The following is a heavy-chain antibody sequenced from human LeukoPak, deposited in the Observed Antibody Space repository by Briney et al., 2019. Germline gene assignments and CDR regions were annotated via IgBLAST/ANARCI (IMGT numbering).Heavy chain of an antibody. CDR2: INHSGST. J-gene: IGHJ4*02. V-gene: IGHV4-34*01. CDR1: GGSFSGYY. D-gene: IGHD5-12*01. CDR3: ARASNIVATR. Sequence: PSETLSLTCAVYGGSFSGYYWSWIRQPPGKGLEWIGEINHSGSTNYNPSLKSRVTISVDTSKNQFSLKLSSVTAADTAVYYCARASNIVATRWGQGTLVTVSS.